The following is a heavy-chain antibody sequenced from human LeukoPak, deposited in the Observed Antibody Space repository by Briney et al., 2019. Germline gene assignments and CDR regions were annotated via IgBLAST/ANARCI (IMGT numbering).Heavy chain of an antibody. J-gene: IGHJ4*02. D-gene: IGHD5-12*01. V-gene: IGHV3-30*04. CDR3: ARDDSDVRIVATVSREGDYFDY. CDR1: GFTFSTYA. CDR2: ISFEGGKK. Sequence: GGSLRLSCAASGFTFSTYAMHWVREAPGKGVEWVADISFEGGKKYYADSVKGRFTISRDNSKNMLYLQMNSLRPEDTAVFYCARDDSDVRIVATVSREGDYFDYWGQGTLVTVSS.